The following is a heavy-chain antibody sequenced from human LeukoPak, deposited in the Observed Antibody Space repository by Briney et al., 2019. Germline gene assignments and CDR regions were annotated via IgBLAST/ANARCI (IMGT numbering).Heavy chain of an antibody. CDR3: ARDGPDIVVVPAAQYYYYYYMDV. D-gene: IGHD2-2*01. CDR1: GYTFTSYG. CDR2: ISAYNGNT. V-gene: IGHV1-18*01. Sequence: ASVKVSCKASGYTFTSYGISWVRQAPGQGLEWMGWISAYNGNTNYAQKLQGRVTMTTDTSTSTAYMELRSLRSDDTAGYYCARDGPDIVVVPAAQYYYYYYMDVWGKGPRSPSP. J-gene: IGHJ6*03.